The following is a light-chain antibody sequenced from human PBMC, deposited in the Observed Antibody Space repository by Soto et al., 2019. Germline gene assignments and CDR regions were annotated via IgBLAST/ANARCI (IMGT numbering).Light chain of an antibody. Sequence: EIVLTQSPGTLSLSPGERATLSCRASQSVSSNYVAWYQQKPGQTPKVLIYRASSRATGIPDRFSGSGSGTDFTLTISRLEPEDFAMYYCQQYGSSSLTFGGGTKVDIK. V-gene: IGKV3-20*01. CDR1: QSVSSNY. J-gene: IGKJ4*01. CDR2: RAS. CDR3: QQYGSSSLT.